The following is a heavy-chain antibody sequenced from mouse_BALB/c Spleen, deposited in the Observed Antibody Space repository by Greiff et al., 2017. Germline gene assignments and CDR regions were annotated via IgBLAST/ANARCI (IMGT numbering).Heavy chain of an antibody. J-gene: IGHJ2*01. CDR3: ARRMITTDGGLDY. D-gene: IGHD2-4*01. CDR1: GFNIKDTY. V-gene: IGHV14-3*02. CDR2: IDPANGNT. Sequence: VQLQQSGAELVKPGASVKLSCTASGFNIKDTYMHWVKQRPEQGLEWIGRIDPANGNTKYDPKFQGKATITADTSSNTAYLQLSSLTSEDTAVYYCARRMITTDGGLDYWGQGTTLTVSS.